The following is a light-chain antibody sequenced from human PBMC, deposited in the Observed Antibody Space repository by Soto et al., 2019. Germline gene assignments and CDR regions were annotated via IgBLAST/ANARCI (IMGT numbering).Light chain of an antibody. CDR2: GAS. CDR3: QQYNNWPRT. Sequence: EIVMIQSPATLSVSPGERAALSCRASQSVSSNLAWYQQKPGQAPGLLIYGASTRATGIPARFSGSGSGTEFTLTISSLQSEDFAVYYCQQYNNWPRTFGQGTKV. CDR1: QSVSSN. V-gene: IGKV3-15*01. J-gene: IGKJ1*01.